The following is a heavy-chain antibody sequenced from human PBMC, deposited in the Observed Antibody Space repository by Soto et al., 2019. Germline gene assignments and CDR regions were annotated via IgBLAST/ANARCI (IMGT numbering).Heavy chain of an antibody. D-gene: IGHD6-6*01. CDR1: GFAFSSYS. J-gene: IGHJ4*02. CDR3: ARKAIPARTNDY. V-gene: IGHV3-48*01. CDR2: ISSGASTV. Sequence: EVQLVESGGGLVQPGGSLRLSCAASGFAFSSYSMNWVRQAPGKGLEWVSYISSGASTVYYADSVKGRFTISRDNAKNSLYLQMNSLRAEDTAVYYCARKAIPARTNDYWGQGTLVTVSS.